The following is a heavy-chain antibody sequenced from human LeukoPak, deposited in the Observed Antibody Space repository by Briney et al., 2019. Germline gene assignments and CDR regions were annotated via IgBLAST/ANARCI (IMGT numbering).Heavy chain of an antibody. CDR3: ARSFSSWSPQSVVDY. J-gene: IGHJ4*02. V-gene: IGHV4-34*01. CDR2: INHSGST. CDR1: GGSISSYY. D-gene: IGHD6-13*01. Sequence: SETLSLTCTVSGGSISSYYWSWIRQPPGKGLEWIGEINHSGSTNYNPSLKSRVTISVDTSKNQFSPKLSSVTAADTAVYYCARSFSSWSPQSVVDYWGQGTLVTVSS.